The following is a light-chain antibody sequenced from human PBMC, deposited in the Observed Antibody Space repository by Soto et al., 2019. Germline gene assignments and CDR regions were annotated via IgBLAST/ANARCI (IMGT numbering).Light chain of an antibody. V-gene: IGKV1-5*03. Sequence: IQMTQSPSSLSASVGDTVTITCRAAQTVSTYLNWYQQKPGKAPKLLIYKASTLKSGVPSRFSGSGSGTEFTLTISSLQPDDFATYYCQHYNSYSEAFGQGTKVDIK. CDR2: KAS. J-gene: IGKJ1*01. CDR1: QTVSTY. CDR3: QHYNSYSEA.